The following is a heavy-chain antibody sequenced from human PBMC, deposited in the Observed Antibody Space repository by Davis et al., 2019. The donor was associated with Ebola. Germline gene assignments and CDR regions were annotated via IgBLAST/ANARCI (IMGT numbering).Heavy chain of an antibody. Sequence: GSLRLSCAVYGGSFSGYYWSWIRQPPGKGLEWIGEINHSGSTNYNPSLKSRVTVLVDTSKNQFSLKVTSVTAADTAVYYCARGGDNGDPAVYWGQGTQVTVSS. CDR3: ARGGDNGDPAVY. CDR2: INHSGST. CDR1: GGSFSGYY. V-gene: IGHV4-34*01. D-gene: IGHD4-17*01. J-gene: IGHJ4*02.